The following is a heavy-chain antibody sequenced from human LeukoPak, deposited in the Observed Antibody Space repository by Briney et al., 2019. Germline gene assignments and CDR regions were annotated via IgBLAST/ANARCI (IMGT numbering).Heavy chain of an antibody. V-gene: IGHV4-61*01. Sequence: SETLSLTCTVSGVSVSSGSYFWSWIRQPPGEGPQWIGYIYHDGSTNYRPSLRSRVSISVDTSKNQFSLKLSSVTTADTAVYFCATFFDFWFGPWGQGTQVTVSS. CDR2: IYHDGST. CDR1: GVSVSSGSYF. CDR3: ATFFDFWFGP. J-gene: IGHJ5*02. D-gene: IGHD5/OR15-5a*01.